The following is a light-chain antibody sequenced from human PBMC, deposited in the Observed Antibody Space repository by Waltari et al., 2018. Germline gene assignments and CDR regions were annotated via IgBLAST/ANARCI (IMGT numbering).Light chain of an antibody. CDR2: VDT. CDR3: CSDADSNVV. CDR1: SSHPGTYNF. J-gene: IGLJ2*01. V-gene: IGLV2-23*01. Sequence: QAALTQPASVSGSPGQSITISCAGTSSHPGTYNFVSWYQHRPGTAPKLMLYVDTQRPSGVSGRFSGSKRGNGASLRICGRQSEDEAAYYCCSDADSNVVVGGGTKLTV.